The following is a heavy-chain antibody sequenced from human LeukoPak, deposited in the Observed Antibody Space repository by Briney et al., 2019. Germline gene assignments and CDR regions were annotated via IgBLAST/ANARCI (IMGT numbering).Heavy chain of an antibody. CDR3: ARDPESDYYYYLDV. V-gene: IGHV3-21*01. Sequence: GGSLRLSCVASGFTLSSYTMNWVRQPPGEGLEWVSSITSSSTYIYYADSVKGRFTISRDNAQNSLYLQMNNLRAEDTSVYYCARDPESDYYYYLDVWGKGTTVTVSS. CDR1: GFTLSSYT. J-gene: IGHJ6*03. CDR2: ITSSSTYI.